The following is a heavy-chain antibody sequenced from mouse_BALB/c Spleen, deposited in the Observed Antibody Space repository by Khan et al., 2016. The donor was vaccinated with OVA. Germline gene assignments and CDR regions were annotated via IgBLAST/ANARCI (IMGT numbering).Heavy chain of an antibody. CDR1: GYSITSDYA. CDR2: ISYSGRT. Sequence: EVQLQESGPGLVKPSQSLSLTCTVTGYSITSDYAWNWIRQFPGNKLEWMGYISYSGRTSYNPSLKSRISITRDPSKNQFFLQLNSVTTEDTATYNCARSVTSTTVGATDFDYWGQGTTRTVSS. CDR3: ARSVTSTTVGATDFDY. V-gene: IGHV3-2*02. J-gene: IGHJ2*01. D-gene: IGHD1-1*01.